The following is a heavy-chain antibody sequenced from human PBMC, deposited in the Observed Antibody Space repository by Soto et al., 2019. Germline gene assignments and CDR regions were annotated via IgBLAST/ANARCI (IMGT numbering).Heavy chain of an antibody. CDR2: IYTSGST. CDR3: ARESTVAGTDNWFDS. Sequence: SETLSLTCTFSGSFISGYYWSWIRQPTGKGLEWIGRIYTSGSTKYSPSLKSRATMSVDTSKKQFSLKLNSVTAADTAVYYCARESTVAGTDNWFDSWGQGTLVTVSS. V-gene: IGHV4-4*07. D-gene: IGHD6-13*01. J-gene: IGHJ5*01. CDR1: GSFISGYY.